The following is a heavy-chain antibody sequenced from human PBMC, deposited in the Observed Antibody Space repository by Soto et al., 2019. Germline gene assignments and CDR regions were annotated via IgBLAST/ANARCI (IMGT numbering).Heavy chain of an antibody. D-gene: IGHD6-6*01. V-gene: IGHV3-53*01. J-gene: IGHJ4*02. Sequence: GGYLRLSCAASGFTVSSNYMNWVRQPPGRGLEWLSIIYSDGTTYYADSVKGRFTISRDNFKNTLYLQMNSLRAEGTALYYCAILSNWGQGTLVTVSS. CDR2: IYSDGTT. CDR3: AILSN. CDR1: GFTVSSNY.